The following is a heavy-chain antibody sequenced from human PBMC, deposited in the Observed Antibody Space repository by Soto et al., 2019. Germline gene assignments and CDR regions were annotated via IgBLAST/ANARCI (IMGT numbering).Heavy chain of an antibody. V-gene: IGHV4-31*03. D-gene: IGHD2-15*01. Sequence: QVQLQESGPGLVKPSQTLSLTCTVSGGSISSGGYYWSWIRQHPGKGLEWIGYIYYSGSTYYNPSLKSRVTISVDTSKTQFSLKLSSVTAADTAVYYCASQRVVAANDGAEYFQHWGQGTLVTVSS. CDR3: ASQRVVAANDGAEYFQH. CDR1: GGSISSGGYY. J-gene: IGHJ1*01. CDR2: IYYSGST.